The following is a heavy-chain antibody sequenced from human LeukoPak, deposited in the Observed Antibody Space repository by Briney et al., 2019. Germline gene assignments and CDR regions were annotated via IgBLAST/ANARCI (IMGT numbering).Heavy chain of an antibody. V-gene: IGHV4-61*01. CDR3: ARGGNGWLTDY. D-gene: IGHD6-19*01. Sequence: TTSETLSLTCTVSGGSVSSGSYYLNWIRQPPGKGLEWIGYISYSGSTNYNPSLKSRVTISVDTSNNQFSLKLSSVTAADTAVYYCARGGNGWLTDYWGQGTLVSVSP. CDR1: GGSVSSGSYY. J-gene: IGHJ4*02. CDR2: ISYSGST.